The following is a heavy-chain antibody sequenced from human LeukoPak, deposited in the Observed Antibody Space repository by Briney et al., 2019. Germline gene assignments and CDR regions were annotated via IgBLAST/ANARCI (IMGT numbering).Heavy chain of an antibody. V-gene: IGHV1-24*01. CDR3: ATDPYDSSGYYHFDY. Sequence: ASVKVSCKVSGYTLTELSMHWVRQAPGIGLEWMGGFDPEDGETIYAQKFQGRVTMTEDTSTDTAYMELSSLRSEDTAVYYCATDPYDSSGYYHFDYWGQGTLVTVSS. CDR2: FDPEDGET. CDR1: GYTLTELS. J-gene: IGHJ4*02. D-gene: IGHD3-22*01.